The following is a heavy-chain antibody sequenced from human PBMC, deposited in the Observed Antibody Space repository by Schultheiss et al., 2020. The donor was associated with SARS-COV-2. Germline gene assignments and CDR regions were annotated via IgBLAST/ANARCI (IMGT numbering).Heavy chain of an antibody. CDR1: GGSISSYY. CDR3: AKAAKDCSGGSCYPGSFDI. D-gene: IGHD2-15*01. CDR2: ISSSGSTI. J-gene: IGHJ3*02. Sequence: LSLTCTVSGGSISSYYWSWIRQPPGKGLEWVSYISSSGSTIYYADSVKGRFTISRDNSKNTLYLQMNSLRAEDMALYYCAKAAKDCSGGSCYPGSFDIWGQGTMVTVSS. V-gene: IGHV3-11*01.